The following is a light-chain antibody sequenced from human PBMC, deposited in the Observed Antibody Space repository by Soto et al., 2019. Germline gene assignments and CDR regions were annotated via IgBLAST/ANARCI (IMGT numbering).Light chain of an antibody. V-gene: IGKV3-20*01. CDR2: DAS. J-gene: IGKJ2*01. Sequence: EFVLTQSPGTLSLSPGERATLSCRASQTVRNNYLAWYQQKPGQAPRLLVYDASSRATGIPYRFSGGGSGTDFTLTISRLEPEDFAVYYCQQYDTSIWAYTFGQGTKVDIK. CDR3: QQYDTSIWAYT. CDR1: QTVRNNY.